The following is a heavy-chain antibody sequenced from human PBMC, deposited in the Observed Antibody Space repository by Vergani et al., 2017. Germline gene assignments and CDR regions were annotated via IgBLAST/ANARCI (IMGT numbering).Heavy chain of an antibody. CDR3: VKDAVSYENFFDS. CDR1: GFTFSPYA. CDR2: LTGGGGST. J-gene: IGHJ4*02. D-gene: IGHD1-26*01. V-gene: IGHV3-23*01. Sequence: EVQLLESGGSLKQPGGSVRLSCAASGFTFSPYAMHWVRQAPGKGLEWVSALTGGGGSTYYAYSFKGRFIICRDNSRDTLYRQMNSLRPEDTAIYYCVKDAVSYENFFDSWGQGTLVTVSS.